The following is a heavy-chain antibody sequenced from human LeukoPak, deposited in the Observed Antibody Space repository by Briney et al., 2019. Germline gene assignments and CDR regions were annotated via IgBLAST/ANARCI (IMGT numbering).Heavy chain of an antibody. CDR2: ISSSSSYI. D-gene: IGHD3-3*01. CDR1: GFTFSSYS. V-gene: IGHV3-21*01. CDR3: ASLTLIWSGYYG. Sequence: PGGSLRLSCAASGFTFSSYSMNWVHQAPGKGLEWVSSISSSSSYIYYADSVKGRFTISRDNAKNSLYLQMNSLRAEDTAVYYCASLTLIWSGYYGGGQGTLVTVSS. J-gene: IGHJ4*02.